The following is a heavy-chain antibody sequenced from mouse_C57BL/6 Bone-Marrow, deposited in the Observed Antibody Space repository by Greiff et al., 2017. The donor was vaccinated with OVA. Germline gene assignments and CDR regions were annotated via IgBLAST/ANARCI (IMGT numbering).Heavy chain of an antibody. J-gene: IGHJ4*01. CDR3: RLRQHHYYAMDY. CDR1: GYAFTNYL. CDR2: INPGSGGT. Sequence: QVQLQQSGAELVRPGTSVKVSCKASGYAFTNYLIEWVKQRPGQGLEWIGVINPGSGGTNYNEKFKGKATLTADKSSSTAFMQLSSLTSEDSAVYFCRLRQHHYYAMDYWGQGTSVTVSS. V-gene: IGHV1-54*01. D-gene: IGHD2-4*01.